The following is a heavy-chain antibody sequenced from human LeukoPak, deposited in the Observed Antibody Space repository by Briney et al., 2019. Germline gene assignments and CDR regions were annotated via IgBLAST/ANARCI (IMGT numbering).Heavy chain of an antibody. CDR3: ARDTRQTSLTNCDS. CDR2: ISSSGNYI. D-gene: IGHD4-17*01. V-gene: IGHV3-21*01. J-gene: IGHJ4*02. CDR1: GFTFSSYA. Sequence: GGSLRLSCATSGFTFSSYAMDWVREAPGKGLEWVSSISSSGNYIYYADSVWGRFTISRDDANNSLYLQMNSLRAEDTAVYYCARDTRQTSLTNCDSWGQGTLVTVSS.